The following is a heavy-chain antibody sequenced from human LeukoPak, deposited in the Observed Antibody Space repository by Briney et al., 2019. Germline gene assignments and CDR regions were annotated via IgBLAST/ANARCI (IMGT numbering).Heavy chain of an antibody. Sequence: PGGTLRLSCAASGFTFSSYGMRWVRQAPGKGLEWVSAISGSGGSTYYADSVTGRFTISRDNSKNTLYLQMNSLRVEDTAVYYCAKVGPIGGPKRYCSSTSCEAYYFDYWGQGTLVTVSS. J-gene: IGHJ4*02. V-gene: IGHV3-23*01. CDR2: ISGSGGST. CDR3: AKVGPIGGPKRYCSSTSCEAYYFDY. CDR1: GFTFSSYG. D-gene: IGHD2-2*01.